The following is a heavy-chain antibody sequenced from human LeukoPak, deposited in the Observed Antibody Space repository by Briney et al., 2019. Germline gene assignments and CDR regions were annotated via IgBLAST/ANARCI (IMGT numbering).Heavy chain of an antibody. CDR3: AIADYDLLTPGEDY. V-gene: IGHV3-30-3*01. Sequence: GGSLRLSCAVSGFDFGAYALHWVRQPPGKGLEWVAVISYDGSNKDYADSVKGRFTVSRDNSKSTLYLQMNSLRVDDTALYFCAIADYDLLTPGEDYWGQGTLVTVSS. D-gene: IGHD3-9*01. J-gene: IGHJ4*02. CDR1: GFDFGAYA. CDR2: ISYDGSNK.